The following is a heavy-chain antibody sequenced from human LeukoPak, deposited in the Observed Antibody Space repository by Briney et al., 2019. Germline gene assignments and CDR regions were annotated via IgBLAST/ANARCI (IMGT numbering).Heavy chain of an antibody. J-gene: IGHJ4*02. CDR2: INPNGGGK. CDR1: GYTFTGYY. V-gene: IGHV1-2*06. CDR3: ARLVVPAAFDY. Sequence: ASVNVSCTASGYTFTGYYMHWVRQAPGQGLEWMGRINPNGGGKNYAQKFQGRVTMTRDTSISTAYMELSRLRSDDTAVYYCARLVVPAAFDYWGQGTLVTVSS. D-gene: IGHD2-2*01.